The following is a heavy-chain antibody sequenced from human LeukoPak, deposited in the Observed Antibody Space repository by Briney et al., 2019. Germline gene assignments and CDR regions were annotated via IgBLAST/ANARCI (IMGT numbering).Heavy chain of an antibody. CDR1: GFTFSDYS. CDR2: ISSSSLYI. CDR3: AREERDGYNYYWYFDL. Sequence: GGSLRLSCAASGFTFSDYSMNWVRPAPGKGLEWVSSISSSSLYIYYADSVKGRFTISRDNAKNSLYLQMSSLRAEDTAVYYCAREERDGYNYYWYFDLWGRGTLVTVSS. V-gene: IGHV3-21*01. D-gene: IGHD5-24*01. J-gene: IGHJ2*01.